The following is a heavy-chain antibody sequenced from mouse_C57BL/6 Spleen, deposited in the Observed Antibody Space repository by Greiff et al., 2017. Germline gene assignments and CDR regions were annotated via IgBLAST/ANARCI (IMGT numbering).Heavy chain of an antibody. V-gene: IGHV1-26*01. D-gene: IGHD2-3*01. CDR2: INPKNGGT. Sequence: EVQLQQSGPELVKPGASVKISCKASGYTFTDYYMNWVKQSHGKSLEWIGDINPKNGGTSYNQKFKGKATLTVDKSSSTAYMELRSLTSEDSAVYYCARSGGYWGAMDYWGQGTSVTVSS. CDR3: ARSGGYWGAMDY. J-gene: IGHJ4*01. CDR1: GYTFTDYY.